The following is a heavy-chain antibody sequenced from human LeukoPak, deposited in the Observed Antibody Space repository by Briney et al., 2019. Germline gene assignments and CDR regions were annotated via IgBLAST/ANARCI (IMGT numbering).Heavy chain of an antibody. CDR1: GDSISSFY. V-gene: IGHV4-39*01. CDR3: ARHSGLRSPLGV. J-gene: IGHJ6*04. CDR2: IYYSGTT. D-gene: IGHD3-3*01. Sequence: SETLSLTCTVSGDSISSFYWSWIRQPPGKGLEWIGSIYYSGTTYYNPSLRSRVSISVDTSKNQFSLRLNSVTAADTAVYYCARHSGLRSPLGVWGKGTTVTVSS.